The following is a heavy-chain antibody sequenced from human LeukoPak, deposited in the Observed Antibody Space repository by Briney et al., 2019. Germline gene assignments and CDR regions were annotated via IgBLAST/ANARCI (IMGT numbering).Heavy chain of an antibody. CDR3: ARALGSSWDSSLDS. CDR2: ISYDGSVD. V-gene: IGHV3-30*04. D-gene: IGHD6-13*01. Sequence: GGSLRLSCAASGFTFSNYAMHWVRQAPGKGLEWVALISYDGSVDKNAASVKGRFTISRDNSKNTLYLQMNSLRTEDTAVYYCARALGSSWDSSLDSWGQGTLVPVSS. CDR1: GFTFSNYA. J-gene: IGHJ4*02.